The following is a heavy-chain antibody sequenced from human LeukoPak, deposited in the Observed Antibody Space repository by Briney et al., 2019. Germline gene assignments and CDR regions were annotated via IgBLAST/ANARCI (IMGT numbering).Heavy chain of an antibody. CDR1: GGSISSSSYY. J-gene: IGHJ4*02. Sequence: SETLSLTCTVSGGSISSSSYYWGWIRQPPGKGLEWIGSIYYSGSTYYNPSLKSRVTISVDTSKNQFSLKLSSVTAADTAVYYCARDSGSYGYFDYWGQGTLVTVSS. D-gene: IGHD1-26*01. CDR2: IYYSGST. V-gene: IGHV4-39*07. CDR3: ARDSGSYGYFDY.